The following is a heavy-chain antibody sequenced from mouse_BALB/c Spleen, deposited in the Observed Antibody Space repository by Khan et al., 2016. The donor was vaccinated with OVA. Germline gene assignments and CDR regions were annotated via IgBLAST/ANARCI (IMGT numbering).Heavy chain of an antibody. CDR1: GYTFTDYA. Sequence: QVQLKQSGAELVRPGVSVKISCKASGYTFTDYAMHWVKQRHAKSLEWIGVISTNYGDADYNQKFQGKASMTVDRSSSTVYMELARLTSEDSAIYYCVRSGKFAYWGQGTLVTGSA. CDR3: VRSGKFAY. CDR2: ISTNYGDA. D-gene: IGHD1-3*01. V-gene: IGHV1S137*01. J-gene: IGHJ3*01.